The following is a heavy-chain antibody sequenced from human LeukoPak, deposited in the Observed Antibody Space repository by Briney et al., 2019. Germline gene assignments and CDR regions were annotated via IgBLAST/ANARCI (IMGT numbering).Heavy chain of an antibody. J-gene: IGHJ4*02. CDR1: GGSFSGYY. CDR2: INHSGST. Sequence: PSETLSLTCAVYGGSFSGYYWSWIRQPPGKGLEWIGEINHSGSTSYNPSLKSRVTISVDTSKNQFSLKLSSVTAADTAVYYCARGRICSSTSCLRFDYWGQGTLVTVSS. D-gene: IGHD2-2*01. CDR3: ARGRICSSTSCLRFDY. V-gene: IGHV4-34*01.